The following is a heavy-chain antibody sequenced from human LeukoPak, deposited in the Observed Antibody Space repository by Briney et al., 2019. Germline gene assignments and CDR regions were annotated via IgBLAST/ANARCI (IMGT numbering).Heavy chain of an antibody. CDR1: GFTFDDYA. J-gene: IGHJ6*02. CDR2: ISWNSGSI. V-gene: IGHV3-9*01. D-gene: IGHD3-10*01. CDR3: AKDRGGRADYYYYGMDV. Sequence: GRSLRLSCAASGFTFDDYAMHWVRQAPGKGLEWVSVISWNSGSIGYTDSVKGRFTISRDNAKNSLYLQMNSLRAEDTALYYCAKDRGGRADYYYYGMDVWGQGTTVTVSS.